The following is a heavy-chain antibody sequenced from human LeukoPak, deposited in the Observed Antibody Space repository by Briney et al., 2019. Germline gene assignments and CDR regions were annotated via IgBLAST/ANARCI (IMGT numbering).Heavy chain of an antibody. D-gene: IGHD1-14*01. CDR1: GFTFNSYT. CDR2: ISGSGNYI. CDR3: ARSRTSSPYDKNLNF. J-gene: IGHJ4*02. V-gene: IGHV3-21*01. Sequence: GRSLRLSCTASGFTFNSYTISWVREAPGKGLEWVSSISGSGNYIYLAASVKGRFTISRDDAQNSVYLQMNSLKDEDTAVYYCARSRTSSPYDKNLNFWGQGTLVIVSS.